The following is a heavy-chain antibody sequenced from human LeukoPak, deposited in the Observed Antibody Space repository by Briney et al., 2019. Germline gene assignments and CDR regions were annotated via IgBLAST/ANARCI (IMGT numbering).Heavy chain of an antibody. CDR3: VREMIAAPGISEYFHH. J-gene: IGHJ1*01. V-gene: IGHV3-48*03. D-gene: IGHD3-22*01. CDR1: GLPFSRYQ. Sequence: GGSLRLSCVASGLPFSRYQMNWVRQAPGKGLEWVSFISSSGSTIYYADSVKGRFTVSRDNAKNSLYLQMNSLRAEDTAIYYCVREMIAAPGISEYFHHWGQGTLVTVSS. CDR2: ISSSGSTI.